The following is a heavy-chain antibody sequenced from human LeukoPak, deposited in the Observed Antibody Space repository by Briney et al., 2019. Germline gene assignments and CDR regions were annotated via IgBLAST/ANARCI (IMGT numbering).Heavy chain of an antibody. CDR1: GYSFTSYW. Sequence: PGESLRISCKGSGYSFTSYWISWVRQMPGKGLEWMGIIYPGDSDTRYSPSFQGQVTISADKSISTAYLQWSSLKASDTAMYYCARPTPNSGGYSGFDYWGQGTLVTVSS. V-gene: IGHV5-51*01. D-gene: IGHD1-26*01. CDR3: ARPTPNSGGYSGFDY. CDR2: IYPGDSDT. J-gene: IGHJ4*02.